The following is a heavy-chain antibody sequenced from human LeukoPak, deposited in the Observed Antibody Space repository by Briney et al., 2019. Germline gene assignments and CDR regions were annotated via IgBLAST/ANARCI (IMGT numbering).Heavy chain of an antibody. J-gene: IGHJ4*02. CDR2: INHSGST. CDR1: DGSFSGYY. V-gene: IGHV4-34*01. Sequence: SETLSLTCAVYDGSFSGYYWSWIRQPPGKGLEWIGEINHSGSTNYNPSLKSRVTISVDTSKNQFSLKLSSVTAADTAVYYCARGLRLWFRELSPYYFDYWGQGTLVTVSS. D-gene: IGHD3-10*01. CDR3: ARGLRLWFRELSPYYFDY.